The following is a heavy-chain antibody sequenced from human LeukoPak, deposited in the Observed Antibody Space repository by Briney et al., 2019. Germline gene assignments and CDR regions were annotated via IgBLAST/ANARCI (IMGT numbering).Heavy chain of an antibody. CDR3: ARDRGYCTNGVCLTDYYFDY. V-gene: IGHV3-33*08. CDR2: IWYDESNK. D-gene: IGHD2-8*01. CDR1: GFTFSSYS. Sequence: GGSLRLSCAASGFTFSSYSMNWVRQAPGKGLEWVAVIWYDESNKYYADSVKGRFTISRDNSKNTLYLQMNSLRAEDTAVYYCARDRGYCTNGVCLTDYYFDYWGQGTLVTVSS. J-gene: IGHJ4*02.